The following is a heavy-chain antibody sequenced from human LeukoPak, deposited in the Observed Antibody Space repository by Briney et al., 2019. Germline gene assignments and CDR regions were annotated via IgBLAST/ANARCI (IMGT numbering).Heavy chain of an antibody. J-gene: IGHJ4*02. CDR1: GYTFTSYG. Sequence: ASVKVSCKASGYTFTSYGISWVRQAPGQGLEWMGWISAYNGNTNYAQKLQGRVTMTTDTSTSTAYMELRSLRSDDTAAYYCAREATDYDFWSGLSDYWGQGTLVTVSS. V-gene: IGHV1-18*01. D-gene: IGHD3-3*01. CDR2: ISAYNGNT. CDR3: AREATDYDFWSGLSDY.